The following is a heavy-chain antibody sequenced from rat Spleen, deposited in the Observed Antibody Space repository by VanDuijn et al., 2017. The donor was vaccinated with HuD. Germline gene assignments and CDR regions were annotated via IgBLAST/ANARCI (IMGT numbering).Heavy chain of an antibody. V-gene: IGHV5-17*01. CDR2: IFYDGSST. D-gene: IGHD1-11*01. Sequence: EVQLVESDGGLVQPGRSLKLSCAASGFTFSDYAMAWVRQSPKKGLEWVATIFYDGSSTYYRDSVKGRFTISRDNAKSTLYLQMDSRRSEDTATDYCAAQDDGGYSERPFAYWGQGTLVTVSS. CDR3: AAQDDGGYSERPFAY. J-gene: IGHJ3*01. CDR1: GFTFSDYA.